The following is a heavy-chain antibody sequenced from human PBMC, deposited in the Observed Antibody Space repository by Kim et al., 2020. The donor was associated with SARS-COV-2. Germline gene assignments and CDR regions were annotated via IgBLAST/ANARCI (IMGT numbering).Heavy chain of an antibody. CDR1: GGSISSYY. V-gene: IGHV4-59*01. CDR3: AGSDYGSGSYYSLGAFDI. D-gene: IGHD3-10*01. Sequence: SETLSLTCTVSGGSISSYYWSWIRQPPGKGLEWIGYIYYIGSTNYNPYFKSRVTISVDTSKNQFSLKLRSVTAADTAVYYCAGSDYGSGSYYSLGAFDIWGQGTIVTVSS. CDR2: IYYIGST. J-gene: IGHJ3*02.